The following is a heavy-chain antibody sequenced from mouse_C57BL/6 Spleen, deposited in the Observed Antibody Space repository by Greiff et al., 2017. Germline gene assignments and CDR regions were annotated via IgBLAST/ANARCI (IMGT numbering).Heavy chain of an antibody. V-gene: IGHV1-76*01. D-gene: IGHD1-1*01. CDR1: GYTFTDYS. CDR3: ARSYYGSSYAMDY. Sequence: QVQLQQSGAELVRPGASVKLSCKASGYTFTDYSINWVKQRPGQGLEWIARLYPGSGNTYYNEKFKGKATLTAEKSSSTAYMQLSSVTSEDSAVYFCARSYYGSSYAMDYWGQGTSVTVSS. CDR2: LYPGSGNT. J-gene: IGHJ4*01.